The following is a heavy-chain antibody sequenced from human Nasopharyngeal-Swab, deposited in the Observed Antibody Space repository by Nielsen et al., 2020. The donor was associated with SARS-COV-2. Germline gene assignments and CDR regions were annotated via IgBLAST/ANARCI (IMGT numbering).Heavy chain of an antibody. CDR3: ARGYSYGLAY. D-gene: IGHD5-18*01. CDR1: GYTFTNHF. Sequence: ASVKVSCKASGYTFTNHFIHWVRQAPGQGLEWMGMINPSGSNTGYAQKFRDRVTVTRDTSTSTVYMELRSLSSEDTAVYYCARGYSYGLAYWGQGTLVTVSP. CDR2: INPSGSNT. V-gene: IGHV1-46*01. J-gene: IGHJ4*02.